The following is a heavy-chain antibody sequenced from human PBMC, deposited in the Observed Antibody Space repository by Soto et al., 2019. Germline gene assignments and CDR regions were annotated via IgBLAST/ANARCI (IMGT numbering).Heavy chain of an antibody. D-gene: IGHD5-12*01. CDR2: MNPNSGNT. CDR3: ARDIENYYGMDV. CDR1: GYTFTSYD. J-gene: IGHJ6*02. Sequence: ASVKVSCKASGYTFTSYDIHWVRRATGQGLEWMGWMNPNSGNTGYAQKFQGRVTMTRNTSISTAYMELSSLRSEDTAVYYCARDIENYYGMDVWGQGTTVTVSS. V-gene: IGHV1-8*01.